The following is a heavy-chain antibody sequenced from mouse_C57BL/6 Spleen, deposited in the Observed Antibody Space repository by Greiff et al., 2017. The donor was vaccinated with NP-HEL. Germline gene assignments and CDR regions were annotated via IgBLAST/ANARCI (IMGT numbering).Heavy chain of an antibody. V-gene: IGHV1-61*01. D-gene: IGHD4-1*02. CDR3: ARFATGSYFDV. CDR2: IYPSDSET. J-gene: IGHJ1*03. CDR1: GYTFTSYW. Sequence: QVQLQQPGAELVRPGSSVKLSCKASGYTFTSYWMDWVKQRPGQGLEWIGNIYPSDSETHYNQKFKDKATLTVDKSSSTAYMQLSSLTSEDSAVYYCARFATGSYFDVWGTGTTVTVSS.